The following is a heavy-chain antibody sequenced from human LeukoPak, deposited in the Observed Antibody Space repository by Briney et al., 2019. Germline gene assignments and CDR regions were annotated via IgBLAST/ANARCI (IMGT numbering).Heavy chain of an antibody. J-gene: IGHJ5*02. Sequence: TSETLSLTCTVSGGSISGYYWSWIRQPPGKGLEWIAYIYSSGITNYNPSLKSRVTISVDKSKNQFSLKLSSVTAADTAVYYCARGFYPWGQGTLVTVSS. CDR2: IYSSGIT. V-gene: IGHV4-59*12. CDR3: ARGFYP. CDR1: GGSISGYY.